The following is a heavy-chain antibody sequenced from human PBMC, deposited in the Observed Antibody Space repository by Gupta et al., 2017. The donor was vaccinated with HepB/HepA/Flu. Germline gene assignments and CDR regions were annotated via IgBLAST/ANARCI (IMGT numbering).Heavy chain of an antibody. D-gene: IGHD3-3*01. Sequence: QVHLEQSGGGVVRPGTSRRLSCVASGFAFHVYGMHWVRQAPGKGREWGAVLGHDSTYKYHADAGKGRLTISRENAKNTLYLEMSNRRAEETAVYDWVRDLGMGNYLDYWGQGRLVIVS. V-gene: IGHV3-33*01. CDR3: VRDLGMGNYLDY. CDR2: LGHDSTYK. CDR1: GFAFHVYG. J-gene: IGHJ4*02.